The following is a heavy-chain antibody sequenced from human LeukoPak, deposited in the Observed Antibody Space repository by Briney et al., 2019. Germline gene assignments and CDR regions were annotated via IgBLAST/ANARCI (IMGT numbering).Heavy chain of an antibody. Sequence: SVKVSCKASGGTFSSYAISWVRQAPGQGLEWMGGIIPIFGTANYAQKFQGRVTITADESTSTAYMELSSLRSEDTAVYYCARDLTSPDIVVVPAAIGGDWFDPWGQGTLVTVSS. V-gene: IGHV1-69*13. D-gene: IGHD2-2*02. CDR3: ARDLTSPDIVVVPAAIGGDWFDP. CDR1: GGTFSSYA. CDR2: IIPIFGTA. J-gene: IGHJ5*02.